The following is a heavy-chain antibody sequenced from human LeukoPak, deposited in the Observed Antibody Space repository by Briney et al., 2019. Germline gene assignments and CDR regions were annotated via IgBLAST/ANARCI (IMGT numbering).Heavy chain of an antibody. CDR1: GGSISSYY. V-gene: IGHV4-4*07. Sequence: SETLSLTCTVSGGSISSYYWSWIRQPAGKGLEWIGRIYTSGSTNYNPSLKSRVTMSVDTSKNQFSLKLSSVTAADTAVHYCARELRMAVAGSRDYWGQGTLVTVSS. CDR2: IYTSGST. D-gene: IGHD6-19*01. CDR3: ARELRMAVAGSRDY. J-gene: IGHJ4*02.